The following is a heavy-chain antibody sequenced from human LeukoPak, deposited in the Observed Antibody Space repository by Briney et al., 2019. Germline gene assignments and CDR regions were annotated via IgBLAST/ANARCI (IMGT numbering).Heavy chain of an antibody. J-gene: IGHJ4*02. CDR2: ISGSGVST. CDR3: AKESDIVEVNGYFDY. V-gene: IGHV3-23*01. CDR1: GFTFSSYA. D-gene: IGHD2-15*01. Sequence: AGGSLRLSCAASGFTFSSYAMSWVRQAPGKGLEWLSAISGSGVSTYYADSVKGRFTISRDNSKNTLYLQMNSLRAEDTAVYYCAKESDIVEVNGYFDYWGQGTLVTVSS.